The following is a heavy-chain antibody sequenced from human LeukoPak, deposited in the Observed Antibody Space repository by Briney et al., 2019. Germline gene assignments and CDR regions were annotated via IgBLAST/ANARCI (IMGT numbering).Heavy chain of an antibody. Sequence: PSETLSLTCTISGGSVSDYYWSWIRQSPGKGLEWIGYIYHTGSTSYSPSLKSRVTISADTSQNQFSLKLSSVTAADTAVYYCARESLRHDSTGYFDRWGQGILVTVSS. CDR3: ARESLRHDSTGYFDR. CDR2: IYHTGST. CDR1: GGSVSDYY. V-gene: IGHV4-59*02. D-gene: IGHD3-22*01. J-gene: IGHJ5*02.